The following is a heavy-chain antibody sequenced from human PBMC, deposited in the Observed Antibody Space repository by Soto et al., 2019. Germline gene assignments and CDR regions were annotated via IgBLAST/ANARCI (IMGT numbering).Heavy chain of an antibody. Sequence: SETLSLTCTVSGGSIISYYWSWIRQPTGKGLEWIGYIYYSGSTNYNPSLKSRVTISVDTSKNQFSLKLSSVTAADTAVYYCARDGYSSSWYPGYFDYWGQGTLVTVSS. CDR3: ARDGYSSSWYPGYFDY. V-gene: IGHV4-59*01. CDR2: IYYSGST. D-gene: IGHD6-13*01. J-gene: IGHJ4*02. CDR1: GGSIISYY.